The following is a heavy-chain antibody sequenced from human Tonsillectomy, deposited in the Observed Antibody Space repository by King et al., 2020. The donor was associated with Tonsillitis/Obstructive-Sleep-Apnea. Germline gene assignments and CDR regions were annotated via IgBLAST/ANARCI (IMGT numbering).Heavy chain of an antibody. D-gene: IGHD5-12*01. CDR3: TRDSRVATTGSGGFDI. CDR1: GFTFSSYS. J-gene: IGHJ3*02. Sequence: VQLVESGGGLVQPGGSLRLSCAASGFTFSSYSINWVRQAPGKGLEWISYISSSSTTIYYADSVKGRFTISRDNAMNSLFLQMNSLRDGDTAVYYCTRDSRVATTGSGGFDIWGQGTMVTVSS. V-gene: IGHV3-48*02. CDR2: ISSSSTTI.